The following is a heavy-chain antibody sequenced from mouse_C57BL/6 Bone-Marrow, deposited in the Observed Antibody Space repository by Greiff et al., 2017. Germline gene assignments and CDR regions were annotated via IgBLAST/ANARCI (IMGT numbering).Heavy chain of an antibody. D-gene: IGHD4-1*01. CDR2: ISSGGSYT. V-gene: IGHV5-6*01. Sequence: EVHLVESGGDLVKPGGSLKLSCAASGFTFSSYGMSWVRQTPDKRLEWVATISSGGSYTYYPDSVKGRFTISRDNAKNTLYLQMSSLKSEDTAMYYCARRNWDYWYFDVWGTGTTVTVSS. CDR3: ARRNWDYWYFDV. J-gene: IGHJ1*03. CDR1: GFTFSSYG.